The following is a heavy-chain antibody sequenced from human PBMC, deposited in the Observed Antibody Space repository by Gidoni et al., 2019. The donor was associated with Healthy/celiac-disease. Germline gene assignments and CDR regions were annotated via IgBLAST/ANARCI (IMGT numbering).Heavy chain of an antibody. CDR1: GFTFSSYS. V-gene: IGHV3-48*02. D-gene: IGHD3-22*01. CDR2: ISSSSSTI. CDR3: ARDSRGTYYYDSSGYPFDY. Sequence: EVQLVESGGGLVQPGGSLRLSCAASGFTFSSYSMNWVRQAPGKGLEWVSYISSSSSTIYYADSVKGRFTISRDNAKNSLYLQMNSLRDEDTAVYYCARDSRGTYYYDSSGYPFDYWGQGTLVTVSS. J-gene: IGHJ4*02.